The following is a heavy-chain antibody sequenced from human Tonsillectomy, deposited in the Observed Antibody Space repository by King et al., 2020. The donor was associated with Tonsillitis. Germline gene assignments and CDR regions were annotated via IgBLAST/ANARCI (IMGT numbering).Heavy chain of an antibody. CDR2: IKQDGSDK. V-gene: IGHV3-7*01. D-gene: IGHD6-19*01. CDR1: GFTFRTYW. Sequence: VQLVESGGGLVQPGGSLRLSCAASGFTFRTYWMNWVRQAPGKGLELVANIKQDGSDKNYVDFVKGRITNSRDNAKNSLFLQMNSRRVDDTVVYYCARDSGHSGDWPFFDYWGQGTLVTVST. J-gene: IGHJ4*02. CDR3: ARDSGHSGDWPFFDY.